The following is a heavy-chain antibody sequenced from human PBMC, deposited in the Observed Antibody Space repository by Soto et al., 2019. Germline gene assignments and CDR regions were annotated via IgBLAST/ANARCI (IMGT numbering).Heavy chain of an antibody. CDR1: GFSFRDYF. CDR3: ARTDHTYGVY. CDR2: IGPYGNTI. V-gene: IGHV3-11*01. J-gene: IGHJ4*02. D-gene: IGHD4-17*01. Sequence: QVQLVESGGGLVKPGESLRVSCAASGFSFRDYFMSWIRQAPGTGLEWVAYIGPYGNTIGYADSVKGRFTISRDDAKKSLFLHMDSLRSAETGVYYCARTDHTYGVYWGQGTPVTLSS.